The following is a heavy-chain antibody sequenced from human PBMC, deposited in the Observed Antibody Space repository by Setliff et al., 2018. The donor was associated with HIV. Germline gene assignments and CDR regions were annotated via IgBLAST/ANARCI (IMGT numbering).Heavy chain of an antibody. CDR1: GDSITTGVYY. V-gene: IGHV4-61*08. J-gene: IGHJ4*02. CDR3: ARHVGYSSSSLDY. Sequence: SETLSLTCTVSGDSITTGVYYWSWIRQPPGKGLEWIGYIFYSGTTNYNPSLKSRVTISVDTSKNQFSLKLSSVTAADTAVYYCARHVGYSSSSLDYWGQGTPVTAPQ. D-gene: IGHD6-6*01. CDR2: IFYSGTT.